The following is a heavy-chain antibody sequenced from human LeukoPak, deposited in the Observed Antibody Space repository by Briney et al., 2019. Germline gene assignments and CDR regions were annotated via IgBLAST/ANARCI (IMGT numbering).Heavy chain of an antibody. CDR2: XXRKSDGGRT. CDR1: GFTCSNAW. J-gene: IGHJ3*02. Sequence: GGSLRLSCAASGFTCSNAWMSWFRQAPGKGLXXXXXXXRKSDGGRTDYAAPLKGRFTVSRDDSKNTLYLQMNSLKTEDTAVYYCSTGSSGGSWTNAFDIWGQGTMVTVSS. V-gene: IGHV3-15*01. CDR3: STGSSGGSWTNAFDI. D-gene: IGHD2-15*01.